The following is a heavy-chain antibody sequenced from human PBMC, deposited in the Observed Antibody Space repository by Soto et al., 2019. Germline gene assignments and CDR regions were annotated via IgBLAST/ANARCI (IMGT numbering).Heavy chain of an antibody. CDR2: ISRDGSSK. CDR1: GFTFSRYA. V-gene: IGHV3-30-3*01. CDR3: ARSRNGAVPDSINF. Sequence: GGSLRLSCAASGFTFSRYAMRWVRRAPGEGLEWVVVISRDGSSKYYGDSVKGRFTVSRDNSNNTLYLSMTSLRPDDTAVFYCARSRNGAVPDSINFWGQGTLVTVSS. J-gene: IGHJ4*02. D-gene: IGHD2-8*01.